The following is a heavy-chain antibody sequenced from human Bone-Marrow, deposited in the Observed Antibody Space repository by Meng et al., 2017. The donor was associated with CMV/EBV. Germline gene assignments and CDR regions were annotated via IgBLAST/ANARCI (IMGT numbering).Heavy chain of an antibody. CDR3: AREYYDFWSGYYTGSQFDY. Sequence: FSSYAMSWVRQAPGKGLEWVPAISGSGGSTYYADSVKGRFTISRDNSKNTLYLQMNSLRAEDTAVYYCAREYYDFWSGYYTGSQFDYWGQGTLVTVSS. CDR1: FSSYA. CDR2: ISGSGGST. V-gene: IGHV3-23*01. J-gene: IGHJ4*02. D-gene: IGHD3-3*01.